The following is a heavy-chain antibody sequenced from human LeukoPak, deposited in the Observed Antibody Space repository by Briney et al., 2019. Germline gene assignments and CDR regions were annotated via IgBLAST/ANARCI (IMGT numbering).Heavy chain of an antibody. CDR3: ARDRSSGWFRGPTDY. CDR2: ISADNGNT. Sequence: ASVKVSCKASNYTFTTYGIFWVRQAPGQGLEWMGWISADNGNTNYAQRLQGRVTMTTDTSTSTAYMELRSLRSDDTAVYYCARDRSSGWFRGPTDYWGQGTLVTVSS. V-gene: IGHV1-18*01. D-gene: IGHD6-19*01. J-gene: IGHJ4*02. CDR1: NYTFTTYG.